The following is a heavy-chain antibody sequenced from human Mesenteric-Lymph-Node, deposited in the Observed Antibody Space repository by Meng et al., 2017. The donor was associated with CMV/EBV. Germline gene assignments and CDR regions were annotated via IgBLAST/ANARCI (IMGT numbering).Heavy chain of an antibody. Sequence: GGPLRLSCAASGFNFNSFAMHWVRQAPGKGLEWLAVISNDGRIKFYADSVTGRFSISRDNSKNAMYLQMNSLRPEDTAVYYCARRYASGWYAFNYWGQGTVVTVSS. CDR3: ARRYASGWYAFNY. CDR1: GFNFNSFA. CDR2: ISNDGRIK. J-gene: IGHJ4*02. D-gene: IGHD6-13*01. V-gene: IGHV3-30*04.